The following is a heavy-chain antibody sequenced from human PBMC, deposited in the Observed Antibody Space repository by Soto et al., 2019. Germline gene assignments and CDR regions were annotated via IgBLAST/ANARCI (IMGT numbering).Heavy chain of an antibody. D-gene: IGHD6-13*01. CDR2: INHSGST. J-gene: IGHJ6*02. Sequence: SDTLSLTCAVYGGSFSVYYWSWIGQRPGKGLEWIGEINHSGSTNYNPSLRSRVTISVDTSKNQFSLKLSSVTAADTAVYYCARHGYSSSWYLYYYYGMDVWGQGTTVTVSS. V-gene: IGHV4-34*01. CDR1: GGSFSVYY. CDR3: ARHGYSSSWYLYYYYGMDV.